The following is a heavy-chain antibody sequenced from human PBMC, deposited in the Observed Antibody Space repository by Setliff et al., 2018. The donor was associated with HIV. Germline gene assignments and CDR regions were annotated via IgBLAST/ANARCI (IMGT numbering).Heavy chain of an antibody. J-gene: IGHJ4*02. CDR1: ELTFSDYA. V-gene: IGHV3-23*03. Sequence: GGSLRLSCAASELTFSDYAMTWVRQAPGKGLEWVALMYKGGETYYADFVKGRFTIARDNSKNTVSLQMTNLGTGDTAVYYCAKGGYGGSYYVAGYWGQGTLVTVSS. D-gene: IGHD1-26*01. CDR3: AKGGYGGSYYVAGY. CDR2: MYKGGET.